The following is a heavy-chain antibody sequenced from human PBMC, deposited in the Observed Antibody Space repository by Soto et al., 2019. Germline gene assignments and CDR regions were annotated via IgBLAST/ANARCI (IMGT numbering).Heavy chain of an antibody. D-gene: IGHD2-2*01. J-gene: IGHJ4*02. V-gene: IGHV3-23*01. CDR3: ARDMWSTSSSALRDY. CDR1: GFTFSNYA. CDR2: VSSTGTSP. Sequence: PGGSLRLSCSASGFTFSNYAMSWVRQSPGKGLEWVSGVSSTGTSPYYAGSVQGRFTISRDNSKNMFYLQMKSLRAEDTAIYYCARDMWSTSSSALRDYWGQGTLVTVSS.